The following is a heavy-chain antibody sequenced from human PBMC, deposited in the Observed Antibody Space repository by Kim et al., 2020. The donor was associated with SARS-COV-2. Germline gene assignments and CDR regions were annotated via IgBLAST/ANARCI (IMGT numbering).Heavy chain of an antibody. V-gene: IGHV3-74*01. J-gene: IGHJ4*02. Sequence: GGSLRLSCAASGFTFSSYCMHWVRQAPGRGLVWVSRICNDGSSTNYADSVKGRFTISRDNSKNTVYLQMHSLRAEDTAVYYCARIDYPVDSWGQGTLVTVSS. CDR1: GFTFSSYC. CDR3: ARIDYPVDS. CDR2: ICNDGSST. D-gene: IGHD4-17*01.